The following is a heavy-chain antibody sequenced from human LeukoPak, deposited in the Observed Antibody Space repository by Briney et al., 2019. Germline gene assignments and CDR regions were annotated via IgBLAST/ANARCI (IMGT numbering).Heavy chain of an antibody. CDR2: INHSGST. CDR1: GGSFSGYY. CDR3: AGGSYSMFN. Sequence: PSETLSLTCAVYGGSFSGYYWSWIRQPPGKGLEWIGEINHSGSTNYNSSLKSRVTISVDTSKNQFSLKLSSVTAADTAVYYCAGGSYSMFNWGQGTLVTVSS. V-gene: IGHV4-34*01. J-gene: IGHJ4*02. D-gene: IGHD1-26*01.